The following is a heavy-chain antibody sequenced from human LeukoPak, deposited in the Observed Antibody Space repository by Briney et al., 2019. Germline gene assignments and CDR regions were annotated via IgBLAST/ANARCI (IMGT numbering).Heavy chain of an antibody. CDR1: GYSFTIFW. J-gene: IGHJ4*02. CDR2: IYPGDSNT. D-gene: IGHD5-12*01. Sequence: GESLKISCKGFGYSFTIFWIGWVRQMPGKGLEWMGIIYPGDSNTRYSPSFQGQVTISADKSITTAYMELSRLRSDDTAVYYCARGYGGYVEGLIYYFDYWGQGTLVTVSS. CDR3: ARGYGGYVEGLIYYFDY. V-gene: IGHV5-51*01.